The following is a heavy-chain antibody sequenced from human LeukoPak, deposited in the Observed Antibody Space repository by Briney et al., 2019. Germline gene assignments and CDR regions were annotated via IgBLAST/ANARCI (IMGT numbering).Heavy chain of an antibody. J-gene: IGHJ4*02. CDR1: GFTFSSYY. V-gene: IGHV3-7*03. CDR2: INQDGSEK. CDR3: ARDLGYCSGGSCYFVFDY. Sequence: GGSLRLSCAASGFTFSSYYMTWVRQAPGKGLEWEANINQDGSEKYYVDSVKGRFAISRDNAKNSLYLQMNSLRAEDTADYYCARDLGYCSGGSCYFVFDYWGQGTLVTVSS. D-gene: IGHD2-15*01.